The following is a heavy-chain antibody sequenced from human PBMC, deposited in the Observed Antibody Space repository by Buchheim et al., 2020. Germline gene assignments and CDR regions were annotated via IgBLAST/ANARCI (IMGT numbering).Heavy chain of an antibody. J-gene: IGHJ6*02. D-gene: IGHD2-15*01. CDR1: GFTFSSYE. CDR3: ASHYCSGDGCYYYYYGMDV. V-gene: IGHV3-48*03. Sequence: EVHLVESGGGLVQPGGSLRLSCAASGFTFSSYEMNWVRQAPGKGLEWVSYISSRGSTIYYADSVKGRFTISRDTAKNSLYLQMNSLRAEDTAVYYCASHYCSGDGCYYYYYGMDVWGQGTT. CDR2: ISSRGSTI.